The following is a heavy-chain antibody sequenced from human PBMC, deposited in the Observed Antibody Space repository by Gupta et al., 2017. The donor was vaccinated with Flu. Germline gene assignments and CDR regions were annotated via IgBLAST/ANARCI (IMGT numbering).Heavy chain of an antibody. CDR2: VSSNGGST. J-gene: IGHJ4*02. Sequence: VQLLESGCGLVQPGGSLRVSCQHSGFPFSRPAIGWVRQAPGKGLEWVSAVSSNGGSTYYPDSVKGRFTISRDNSKNTVTLQMNDLRGEDTAVYYCAKTPVTSSGLVDFWGRGTQVTVSA. CDR3: AKTPVTSSGLVDF. V-gene: IGHV3-23*01. CDR1: GFPFSRPA. D-gene: IGHD3-22*01.